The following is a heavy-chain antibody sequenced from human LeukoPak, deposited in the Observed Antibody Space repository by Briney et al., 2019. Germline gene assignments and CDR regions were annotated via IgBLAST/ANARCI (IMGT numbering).Heavy chain of an antibody. CDR3: ARGFDP. CDR1: GGSFSSGNYY. CDR2: IYNSGST. J-gene: IGHJ5*02. Sequence: SETLSLTCTVSGGSFSSGNYYWTWIRQPAGKGLEWIGHIYNSGSTNYNPSLKSRITISVDTSKNQFSLKLTSVTAADTAVYYCARGFDPWGQGTLVTVSS. V-gene: IGHV4-61*09.